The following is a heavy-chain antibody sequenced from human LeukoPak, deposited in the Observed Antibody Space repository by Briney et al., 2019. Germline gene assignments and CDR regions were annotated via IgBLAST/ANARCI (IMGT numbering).Heavy chain of an antibody. D-gene: IGHD4-11*01. Sequence: GGSLRLSCAASGFTFSSYSMNWVRQAPGKGLEWVALISYDGSNKFYADSVKGRFTISRDNSKNTLYLLMNSLRADDTAVYYCARGQHRWDYSHNLMSFWGQGTLVTVSS. CDR3: ARGQHRWDYSHNLMSF. CDR1: GFTFSSYS. J-gene: IGHJ3*01. V-gene: IGHV3-30*03. CDR2: ISYDGSNK.